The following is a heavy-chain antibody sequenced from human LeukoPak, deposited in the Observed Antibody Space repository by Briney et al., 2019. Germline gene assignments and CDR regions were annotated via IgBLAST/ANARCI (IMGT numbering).Heavy chain of an antibody. V-gene: IGHV1-18*01. Sequence: PAASVKVSCEASGYTFTSYGISWVRQAPGQGLEWMGWISAYNGNTNYAQKLQGRVTMTTDTSTSTAYMELRSLRSDDTAVYYCARDPKWDMIVVVRGPYYFDYWGQGTLVTVSS. CDR1: GYTFTSYG. D-gene: IGHD3-22*01. CDR3: ARDPKWDMIVVVRGPYYFDY. CDR2: ISAYNGNT. J-gene: IGHJ4*02.